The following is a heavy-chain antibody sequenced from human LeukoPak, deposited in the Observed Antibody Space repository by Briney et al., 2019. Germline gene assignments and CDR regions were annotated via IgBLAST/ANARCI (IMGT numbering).Heavy chain of an antibody. CDR3: ARDISSGWYGPSLYYYYYMDV. CDR2: IYTSGST. D-gene: IGHD6-19*01. CDR1: GGSISSYY. V-gene: IGHV4-4*07. J-gene: IGHJ6*03. Sequence: SSETLSLTCTVSGGSISSYYWSWIRQPAGKGLEWIWRIYTSGSTNYNPSLKSRVTMSVDTSKNQFSLKLSSVTAADTAVYYCARDISSGWYGPSLYYYYYMDVWGKGTTVTVSS.